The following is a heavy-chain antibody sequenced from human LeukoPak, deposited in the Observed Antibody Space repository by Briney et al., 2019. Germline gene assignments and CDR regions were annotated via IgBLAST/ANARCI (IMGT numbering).Heavy chain of an antibody. Sequence: ASVKVSCKASGYTFTGYCMHWVRQAPGQGLEWMGRINPNSGGTNYAQKFQGRVTMTRDTSISTAYMELSRLRSDDTAVYYCARGGWGGDWFDPWGQGTLVTVSS. CDR3: ARGGWGGDWFDP. CDR1: GYTFTGYC. V-gene: IGHV1-2*06. D-gene: IGHD6-19*01. CDR2: INPNSGGT. J-gene: IGHJ5*02.